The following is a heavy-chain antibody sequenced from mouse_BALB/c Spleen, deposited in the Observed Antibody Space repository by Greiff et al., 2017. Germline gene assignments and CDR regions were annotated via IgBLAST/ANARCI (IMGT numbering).Heavy chain of an antibody. CDR3: ARERQYYFDY. CDR1: GFTFSSYA. Sequence: EVKVVESGGGLVKPGGSLKLSCAASGFTFSSYAMSWVRQTPEKRLEWVATISSGGSYTYYPDSVKGRFTISRDNAKNTLYLQMSSLRSEDTAMYYCARERQYYFDYWGQGTTLTVSS. D-gene: IGHD3-2*01. CDR2: ISSGGSYT. V-gene: IGHV5-9-3*01. J-gene: IGHJ2*01.